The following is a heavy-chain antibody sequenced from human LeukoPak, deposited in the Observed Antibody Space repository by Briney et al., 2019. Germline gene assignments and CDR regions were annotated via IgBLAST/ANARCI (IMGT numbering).Heavy chain of an antibody. J-gene: IGHJ4*02. CDR2: IYTSGST. D-gene: IGHD2-2*01. Sequence: SETLSLTCTVSGGSISSYYWSWIRQPAGKGLGWIGRIYTSGSTNYNPSLKSRVTMSVDTSKNQFSLKLSSVTAADTAVYYCARDSCSSTSCSFDYWGQGTLVTVSS. CDR1: GGSISSYY. V-gene: IGHV4-4*07. CDR3: ARDSCSSTSCSFDY.